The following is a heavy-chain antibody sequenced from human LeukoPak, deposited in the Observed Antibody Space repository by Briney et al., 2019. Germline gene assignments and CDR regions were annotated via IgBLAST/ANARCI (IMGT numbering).Heavy chain of an antibody. Sequence: ASVKVSCKASGYTFTSYGISWVRQAPGQGLEWMGWISAYNGNTNYAQKLQGRVTMTTDTSTSTAYMELRSLRSDDTAVYYCARVKDDYGDYVFDYWGQGTLVTVPS. J-gene: IGHJ4*02. D-gene: IGHD4-17*01. CDR1: GYTFTSYG. CDR3: ARVKDDYGDYVFDY. CDR2: ISAYNGNT. V-gene: IGHV1-18*01.